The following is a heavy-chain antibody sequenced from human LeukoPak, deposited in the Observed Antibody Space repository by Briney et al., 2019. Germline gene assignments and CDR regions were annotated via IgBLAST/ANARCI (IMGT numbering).Heavy chain of an antibody. CDR3: ARSPYSGGVILIDY. Sequence: PSETLSLTCTVSGGSISSGGYYWSWIRQHPGKGLEWIGYIYYSGSTYYNPSLKSRVTISVDTSKNQFSLKLSSVTAADTAVYYCARSPYSGGVILIDYWGQGTLVTVSS. CDR1: GGSISSGGYY. D-gene: IGHD3-16*01. J-gene: IGHJ4*02. V-gene: IGHV4-31*03. CDR2: IYYSGST.